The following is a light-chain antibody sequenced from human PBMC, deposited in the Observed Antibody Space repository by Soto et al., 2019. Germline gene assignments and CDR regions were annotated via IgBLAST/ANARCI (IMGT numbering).Light chain of an antibody. CDR1: QSVTTW. J-gene: IGKJ4*01. Sequence: DSQMTQSPSTLSASVGDRVTITCRARQSVTTWLAWYQQKPGKAPKILISKASNLQSAVPSRFSASGSGTEFTLTISSLQPDDFGTYYCQQYDSYPLTFGGGTQVEIK. V-gene: IGKV1-5*03. CDR2: KAS. CDR3: QQYDSYPLT.